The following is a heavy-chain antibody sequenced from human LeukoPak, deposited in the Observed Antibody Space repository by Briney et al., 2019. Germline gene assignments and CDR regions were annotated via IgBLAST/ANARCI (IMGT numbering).Heavy chain of an antibody. J-gene: IGHJ4*02. D-gene: IGHD3-3*01. CDR1: GGSISSSSYY. V-gene: IGHV4-39*01. CDR2: IYYSGST. Sequence: SETLSLTCTVSGGSISSSSYYWGWIRQPPGKGLEWIGSIYYSGSTYYNPSLKSRVTISVDTSKNQFSLKLSSVTAADTAVYYCARLGSLRGLDYWGQGNLVTVSS. CDR3: ARLGSLRGLDY.